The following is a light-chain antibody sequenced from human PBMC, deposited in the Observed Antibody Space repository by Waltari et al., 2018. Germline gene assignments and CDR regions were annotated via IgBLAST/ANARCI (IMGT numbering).Light chain of an antibody. CDR1: DIGTKS. CDR3: QVWDTRSDHGV. Sequence: YVLTQPPSVSVAPGKTARITCGGSDIGTKSVHWYKQRPGQAPVLVVYDESDRPPGNPRRFSGSNSANTAALSITRAEAGDEADYYCQVWDTRSDHGVFGGGTKLTVL. CDR2: DES. J-gene: IGLJ3*02. V-gene: IGLV3-21*03.